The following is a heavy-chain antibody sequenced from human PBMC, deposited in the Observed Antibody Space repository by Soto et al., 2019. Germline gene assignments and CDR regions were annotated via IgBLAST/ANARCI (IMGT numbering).Heavy chain of an antibody. CDR1: GLTFNSYD. Sequence: PGGSLRLSCAASGLTFNSYDMGWVRQAPGMGLEWVSGISASGDSTQYADSVKGRFTISRDNSKNTLYLQMSSLRADDTAVYYCAKDAPRPNGWYYFDYWGHGTLVTVSS. J-gene: IGHJ4*01. CDR3: AKDAPRPNGWYYFDY. D-gene: IGHD6-19*01. CDR2: ISASGDST. V-gene: IGHV3-23*01.